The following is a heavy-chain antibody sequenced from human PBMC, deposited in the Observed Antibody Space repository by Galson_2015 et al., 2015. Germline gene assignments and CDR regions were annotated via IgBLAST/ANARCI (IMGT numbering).Heavy chain of an antibody. CDR3: ARSRSGLNDAFDI. CDR1: GYTFTSFG. D-gene: IGHD3-22*01. CDR2: ISAYNGNT. Sequence: SVKVSCKASGYTFTSFGISWVRQAPGQGLEWMGWISAYNGNTNYAQKPQGRVTMTTDTSTSTAYMELRSLRSDDTAVYYCARSRSGLNDAFDIWGQGTMVTVSS. J-gene: IGHJ3*02. V-gene: IGHV1-18*01.